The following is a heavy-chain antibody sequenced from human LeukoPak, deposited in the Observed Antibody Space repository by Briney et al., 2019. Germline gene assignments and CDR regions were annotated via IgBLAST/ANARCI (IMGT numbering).Heavy chain of an antibody. Sequence: PGRSLRLSCAAPGFTFRNHGMHWVRQAPGKGLEWVANIKQDGSEKYYVDSVKGRFIISRDNAKNSLYLQMNSLRAEDTAVYYCARDKGSDEGSKFDYWGQGTLVTVSS. CDR3: ARDKGSDEGSKFDY. CDR2: IKQDGSEK. CDR1: GFTFRNHG. J-gene: IGHJ4*02. V-gene: IGHV3-7*03.